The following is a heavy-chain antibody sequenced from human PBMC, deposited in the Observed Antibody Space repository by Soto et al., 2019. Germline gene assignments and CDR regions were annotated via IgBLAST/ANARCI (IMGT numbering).Heavy chain of an antibody. CDR2: IYYSGTT. D-gene: IGHD2-21*01. Sequence: QVQLQESGPGLVKPSQTLSLTCSVSGASISSGGYYWNWIRQHPGKGLEWIGYIYYSGTTYYNPSLKSRVTTSVDTSKNQFSLKLSSVTAADTAVYYCAASCVGCGGFNYYGMDVWGQGTTVTVSS. CDR1: GASISSGGYY. V-gene: IGHV4-31*03. J-gene: IGHJ6*02. CDR3: AASCVGCGGFNYYGMDV.